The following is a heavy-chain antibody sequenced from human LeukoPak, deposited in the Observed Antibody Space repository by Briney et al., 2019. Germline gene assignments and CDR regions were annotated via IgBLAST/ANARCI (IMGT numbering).Heavy chain of an antibody. J-gene: IGHJ4*02. V-gene: IGHV3-33*08. D-gene: IGHD3-10*01. CDR1: GFTFSSYG. CDR3: ASRNYYHDH. CDR2: IWYDGSNK. Sequence: PGGSLILSCAASGFTFSSYGMHWVRQAPGKGLEWVALIWYDGSNKYYADSVKGRFTISRDNSKNTLYLQMNSLRAEDTAVYYCASRNYYHDHWGQGALVTVSS.